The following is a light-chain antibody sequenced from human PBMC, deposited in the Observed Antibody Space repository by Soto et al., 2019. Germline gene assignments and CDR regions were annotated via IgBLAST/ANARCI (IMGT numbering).Light chain of an antibody. CDR2: GDN. CDR3: QSYESSLNRV. Sequence: QSVLSQPPSVSGAPGQRITISCTGSSSNIGANYDVHWYRQVPGTAPKLLMSGDNNRPSGVADRFSGSKSGTSASLAITRLQAEDEADYYCQSYESSLNRVFGTGTKVTVL. J-gene: IGLJ1*01. CDR1: SSNIGANYD. V-gene: IGLV1-40*01.